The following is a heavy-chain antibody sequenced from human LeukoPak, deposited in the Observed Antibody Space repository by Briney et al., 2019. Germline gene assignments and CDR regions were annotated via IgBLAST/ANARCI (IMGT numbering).Heavy chain of an antibody. D-gene: IGHD4/OR15-4a*01. CDR2: ISWNSGSI. V-gene: IGHV3-9*01. CDR3: AKESGALGAPLYDY. Sequence: RQGPGXGLEWVSGISWNSGSIGYADSVKGRFTISRANAKNSLYLQMNSLRAEDTAVYYCAKESGALGAPLYDYWGRGILVTASS. J-gene: IGHJ4*02.